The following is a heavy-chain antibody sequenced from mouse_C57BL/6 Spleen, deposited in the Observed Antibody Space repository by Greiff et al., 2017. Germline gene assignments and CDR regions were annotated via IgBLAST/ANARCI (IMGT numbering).Heavy chain of an antibody. CDR1: GYTFTDYN. CDR2: INPNNGGT. Sequence: EVQLQQSGPELVKPGASVKIPCKASGYTFTDYNMDWVKQSHGKSLEWIGDINPNNGGTNYNQKFKGKATLTVDKSTSTAYMGLRSRTSEDTAVYYCARGRDYEDLADWGQGTLVTVSA. V-gene: IGHV1-18*01. CDR3: ARGRDYEDLAD. J-gene: IGHJ3*01. D-gene: IGHD2-4*01.